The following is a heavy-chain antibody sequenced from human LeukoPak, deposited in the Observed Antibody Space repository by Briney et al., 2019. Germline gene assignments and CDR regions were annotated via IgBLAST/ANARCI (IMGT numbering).Heavy chain of an antibody. CDR1: GFTFSSYG. J-gene: IGHJ4*02. CDR3: AKDDSSGYYYWDY. V-gene: IGHV3-23*01. D-gene: IGHD3-22*01. Sequence: GGSLRLSCAASGFTFSSYGMHWVRQAPGKGLEWVSAISGSGGSTYYADSVKGRFTISRDNSKNTLYLQMNSLRAEDTAVYYCAKDDSSGYYYWDYWGQGTLVTVSS. CDR2: ISGSGGST.